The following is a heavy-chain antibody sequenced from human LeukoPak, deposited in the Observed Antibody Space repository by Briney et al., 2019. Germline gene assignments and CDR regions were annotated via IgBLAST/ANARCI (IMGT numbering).Heavy chain of an antibody. CDR1: GGSISSGGYY. Sequence: SETLSLTCTVSGGSISSGGYYWSWIRQHPGKGLEWIGYIYYSGSTYYNPSLKSRVTISVDTSKNQFSLKLSSVTAADTAVYYCARDSSGLFDIWGQGTMVTVSS. D-gene: IGHD3-10*01. V-gene: IGHV4-31*03. CDR2: IYYSGST. CDR3: ARDSSGLFDI. J-gene: IGHJ3*02.